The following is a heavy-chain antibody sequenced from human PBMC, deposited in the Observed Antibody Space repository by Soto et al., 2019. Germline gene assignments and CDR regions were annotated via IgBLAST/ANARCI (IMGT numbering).Heavy chain of an antibody. V-gene: IGHV4-31*03. CDR2: IYYSGST. CDR1: GGSISSGGYY. D-gene: IGHD2-2*01. Sequence: PSETLSLTCTVSGGSISSGGYYWSWIRQHPGKGLDWIGYIYYSGSTYYNPSLKSRVTISVDTSKNQFSLKLSSVTAADTAVYYCARVKGRNIVVVPAAMGIEVWFDPWGQGTLVTVS. J-gene: IGHJ5*02. CDR3: ARVKGRNIVVVPAAMGIEVWFDP.